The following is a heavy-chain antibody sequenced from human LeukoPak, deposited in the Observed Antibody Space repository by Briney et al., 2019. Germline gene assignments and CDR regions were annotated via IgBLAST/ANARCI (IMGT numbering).Heavy chain of an antibody. D-gene: IGHD6-19*01. CDR3: VRQRGTTIAVAGGAFDI. CDR1: GYSFTSYW. J-gene: IGHJ3*02. Sequence: GESLKISCKGSGYSFTSYWIGWVRQMPGKGLGWMGIIYPGDSDTRYSPSFQGQVTISADKSISTAYLQWSSLKASDTAMYYCVRQRGTTIAVAGGAFDIWGQGTMVTVSS. CDR2: IYPGDSDT. V-gene: IGHV5-51*01.